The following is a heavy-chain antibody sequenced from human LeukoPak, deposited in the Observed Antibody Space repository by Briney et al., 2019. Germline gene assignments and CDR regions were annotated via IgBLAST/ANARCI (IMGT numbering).Heavy chain of an antibody. CDR2: ISTTSNYI. CDR3: AKDHITMIVAS. Sequence: GGSLRLSCAASGFTFSSYNMKWVRQAPGKGLEWVSFISTTSNYIYYADSVKGRFTISRDNSKNTLYLQMNSLRAEDTAVYYCAKDHITMIVASWGQGTLVTVSS. J-gene: IGHJ4*02. CDR1: GFTFSSYN. V-gene: IGHV3-21*04. D-gene: IGHD3-22*01.